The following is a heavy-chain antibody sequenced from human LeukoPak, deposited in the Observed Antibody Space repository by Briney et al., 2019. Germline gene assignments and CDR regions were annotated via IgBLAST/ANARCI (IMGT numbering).Heavy chain of an antibody. V-gene: IGHV1-2*02. CDR1: GYTFTGYC. J-gene: IGHJ4*02. D-gene: IGHD3-10*01. CDR3: ARPTSSSGSYYYN. Sequence: ASVKVSCKASGYTFTGYCMHWVRQAPGQGLEWMGWINPNSGGTNYAQKFQGRVTMTRDTSISTAYMELSRLRSDDTAVYYCARPTSSSGSYYYNWGQGTLVTVSS. CDR2: INPNSGGT.